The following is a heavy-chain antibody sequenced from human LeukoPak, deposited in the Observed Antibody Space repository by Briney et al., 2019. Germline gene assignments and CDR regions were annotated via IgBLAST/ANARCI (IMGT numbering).Heavy chain of an antibody. Sequence: NPSETLSLTCTVSGGSISSYYWSWIRQPPGKGLEWIGYIYYSGSTNYNPSLKSRVTISVDTSKNQFSLKLSSVTAADTAVYYCARRGSANGSGSSLFDYWGQGTLVTVSS. V-gene: IGHV4-59*01. CDR3: ARRGSANGSGSSLFDY. J-gene: IGHJ4*02. CDR2: IYYSGST. CDR1: GGSISSYY. D-gene: IGHD3-10*01.